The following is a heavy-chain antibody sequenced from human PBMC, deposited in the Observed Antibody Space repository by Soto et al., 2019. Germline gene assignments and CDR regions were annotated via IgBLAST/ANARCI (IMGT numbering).Heavy chain of an antibody. J-gene: IGHJ6*02. CDR1: GCSFTSYW. CDR3: ARFGAVAGNLISGMDV. Sequence: PVESLKIACSGSGCSFTSYWIGWVRKMPGKGLEWMGIIYPGDSDTRYSPSFQGQVTISADKSISTAYLQWSSLKASDTAMYSCARFGAVAGNLISGMDVWGQGTTVTVSS. V-gene: IGHV5-51*01. D-gene: IGHD6-19*01. CDR2: IYPGDSDT.